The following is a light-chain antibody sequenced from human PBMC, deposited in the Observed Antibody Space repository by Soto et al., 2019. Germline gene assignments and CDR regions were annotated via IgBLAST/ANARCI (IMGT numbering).Light chain of an antibody. Sequence: SYELTQPPSVSVATGKTASISCGGNNIGSKGVHWYQQEPGQAPVLVIYSDTDLPPVIAERFSGYNSAKLATLTISRVAAGDEADYYCQVWDSGSSHVVFGGGTKLTVL. CDR1: NIGSKG. J-gene: IGLJ2*01. CDR3: QVWDSGSSHVV. V-gene: IGLV3-21*04. CDR2: SDT.